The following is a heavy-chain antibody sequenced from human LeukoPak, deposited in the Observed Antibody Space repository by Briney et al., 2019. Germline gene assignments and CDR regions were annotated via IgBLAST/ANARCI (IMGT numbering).Heavy chain of an antibody. V-gene: IGHV3-9*01. CDR3: AKDYVGYNWNYSPWFDP. Sequence: SGGSLSLSCAPSGFTFEDYAMHWVRQAPGKGLEGVSGISWNSGNIGYADSVKGRFTISRDNANNSLYLQMNSLRAEDTALYYCAKDYVGYNWNYSPWFDPWGQGTLVTVSS. J-gene: IGHJ5*02. CDR2: ISWNSGNI. D-gene: IGHD1-7*01. CDR1: GFTFEDYA.